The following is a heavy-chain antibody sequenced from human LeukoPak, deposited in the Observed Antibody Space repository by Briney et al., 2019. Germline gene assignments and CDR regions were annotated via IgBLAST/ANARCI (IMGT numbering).Heavy chain of an antibody. CDR3: ARDLGGIAAAGSPPLRYYYYGMDV. D-gene: IGHD6-13*01. CDR1: GFTFSSYW. V-gene: IGHV3-7*01. Sequence: GGSLRLSCAASGFTFSSYWMSWVRQAPGKGLEWVANIKQDGSEKYYVDSVKGRFTISRDNAKNSLYLQMNSLRAEDTAVYYCARDLGGIAAAGSPPLRYYYYGMDVWGQGTTDTVSS. CDR2: IKQDGSEK. J-gene: IGHJ6*02.